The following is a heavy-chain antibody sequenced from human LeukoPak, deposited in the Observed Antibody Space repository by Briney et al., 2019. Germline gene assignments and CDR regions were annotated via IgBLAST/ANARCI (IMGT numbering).Heavy chain of an antibody. Sequence: GESLKISCKASAYSFTNYWIGWVRQMPGKGLEWMGIIYPGDSDTRYSPSFQGQVTISADKSISTAYLQWSSLKASDTAMYYCVRLGSGSYPDYWGQGTLVTVSS. V-gene: IGHV5-51*01. J-gene: IGHJ4*02. D-gene: IGHD1-26*01. CDR1: AYSFTNYW. CDR2: IYPGDSDT. CDR3: VRLGSGSYPDY.